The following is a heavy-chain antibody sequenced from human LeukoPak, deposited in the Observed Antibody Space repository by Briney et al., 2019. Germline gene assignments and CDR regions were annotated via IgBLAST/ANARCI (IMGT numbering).Heavy chain of an antibody. CDR1: GFSFSGHW. J-gene: IGHJ3*01. CDR3: AREYNSGPKQTDAFDL. D-gene: IGHD6-19*01. Sequence: GSLRLXCTASGFSFSGHWMHWARHLPGKGLVWVSRISGDEIWTTYADSVKGRFIISRDNAKDTLYLQMNTLRTEDTAVYYCAREYNSGPKQTDAFDLWGQGTMVTVSS. V-gene: IGHV3-74*03. CDR2: ISGDEIWT.